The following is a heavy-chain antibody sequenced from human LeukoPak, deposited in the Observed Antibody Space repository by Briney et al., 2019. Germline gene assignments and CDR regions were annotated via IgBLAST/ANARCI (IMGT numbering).Heavy chain of an antibody. V-gene: IGHV3-33*01. CDR1: GFTFSSYG. CDR2: IWYDGSNK. J-gene: IGHJ4*02. D-gene: IGHD2-2*01. CDR3: ARDRAREYLMYY. Sequence: GGPLRLSCAASGFTFSSYGMHWVRQAPGKGLEWVAVIWYDGSNKYYADSVKGRFTISRDNSKNTLYLQMNSLRAEDTAVYYCARDRAREYLMYYWGQGTLVTVSS.